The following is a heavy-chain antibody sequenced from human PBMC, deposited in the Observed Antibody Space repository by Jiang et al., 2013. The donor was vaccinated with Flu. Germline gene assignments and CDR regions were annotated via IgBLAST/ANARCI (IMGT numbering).Heavy chain of an antibody. CDR3: AQSHYDASGYWGTVHYYSMDV. Sequence: QLVESGGGLVKPGESLTLSCAASVFTFTNAWMNWVRQAPGKGLEWVGRIKSKADGETIDYAAPVKGRFIISRDDSKKTLYLQLNSLNTEDTAIYYCAQSHYDASGYWGTVHYYSMDVWGQGTTVTVSS. V-gene: IGHV3-15*07. J-gene: IGHJ6*02. CDR2: IKSKADGETI. CDR1: VFTFTNAW. D-gene: IGHD3-22*01.